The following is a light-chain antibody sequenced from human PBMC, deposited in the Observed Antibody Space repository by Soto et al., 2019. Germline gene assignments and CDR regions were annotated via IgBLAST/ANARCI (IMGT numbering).Light chain of an antibody. J-gene: IGKJ1*01. Sequence: EIVLTQSPGTLSLSPGDRATLSCRASQSVSSSYLSWYQQKPGQAPGPLLYGASSRATGIPDRFSGSGSGTDFTLTISRLEPEDFAVYYCQQYGRSPWTFGQGTKVEVK. CDR1: QSVSSSY. V-gene: IGKV3-20*01. CDR2: GAS. CDR3: QQYGRSPWT.